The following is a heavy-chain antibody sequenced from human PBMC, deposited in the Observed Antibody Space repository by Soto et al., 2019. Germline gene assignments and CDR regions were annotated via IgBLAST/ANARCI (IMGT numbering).Heavy chain of an antibody. J-gene: IGHJ3*02. CDR2: INPSGGST. V-gene: IGHV1-46*01. CDR1: GYTFTSYY. D-gene: IGHD3-22*01. CDR3: ASQEQDYYYDSIGYTEASGPAPLDI. Sequence: ASVKVSCKASGYTFTSYYMHWVRQAPGQGLEWMGIINPSGGSTSYAQKFQGRVTMTRDTSTSTVYMELSSLRSEDTAVYYCASQEQDYYYDSIGYTEASGPAPLDIWGQGTFVPVSS.